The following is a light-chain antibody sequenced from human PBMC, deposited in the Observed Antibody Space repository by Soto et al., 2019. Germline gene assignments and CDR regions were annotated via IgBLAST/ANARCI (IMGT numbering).Light chain of an antibody. CDR1: QSLENSDGKTY. CDR3: MQGRHLAWT. Sequence: DVVVTQYPLSLPVTLGQSASISCRSIQSLENSDGKTYLSWFKQRPGQSPRRLISEVSKRDSGVPDRIRGSGLGTDFTLHISSVEAEDVGVYYCMQGRHLAWTFGQGTMVDIK. J-gene: IGKJ1*01. CDR2: EVS. V-gene: IGKV2-30*01.